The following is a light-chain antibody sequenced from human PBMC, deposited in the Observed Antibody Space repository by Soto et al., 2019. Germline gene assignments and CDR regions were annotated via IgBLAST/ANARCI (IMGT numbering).Light chain of an antibody. CDR2: AAS. J-gene: IGKJ5*01. V-gene: IGKV1-8*01. CDR3: QQYYSYPQIT. Sequence: AIRMTQSPSSPSASTGDRVTLTFWASQGISSYLAWYQQKPGKAPKLLIYAASTLQSGVPSRFSGSGSGTDFTLTISCLQSEDFATYYCQQYYSYPQITFGQGTRLEI. CDR1: QGISSY.